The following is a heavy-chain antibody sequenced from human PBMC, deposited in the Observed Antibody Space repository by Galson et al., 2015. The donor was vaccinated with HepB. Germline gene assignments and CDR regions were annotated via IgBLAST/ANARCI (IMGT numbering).Heavy chain of an antibody. CDR2: IRSKANSYAT. D-gene: IGHD5-12*01. Sequence: SLRLSCAASGFTFSGSAMHWVRQASGKGLEWVGRIRSKANSYATAYAASVKGRFTISRDDSKNTAYLQMNSLKTEDTAVYYCTRRLDRAASGYDSDGNYYYYGMDVWGQGTTVTVSS. CDR3: TRRLDRAASGYDSDGNYYYYGMDV. V-gene: IGHV3-73*01. CDR1: GFTFSGSA. J-gene: IGHJ6*02.